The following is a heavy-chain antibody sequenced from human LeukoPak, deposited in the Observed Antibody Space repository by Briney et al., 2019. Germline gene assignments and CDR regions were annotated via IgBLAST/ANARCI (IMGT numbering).Heavy chain of an antibody. J-gene: IGHJ4*02. Sequence: GGSLRLSCAASGFTFSSYAMHWVRQAPGKGLEWVAVISYDGSNKYYADSVKGRFTISRDNSKNTLYLQMNSLRAEDTAVYYCARDDGSTSCYDYWGQGTLVTVSS. CDR1: GFTFSSYA. CDR2: ISYDGSNK. V-gene: IGHV3-30-3*01. D-gene: IGHD2-2*01. CDR3: ARDDGSTSCYDY.